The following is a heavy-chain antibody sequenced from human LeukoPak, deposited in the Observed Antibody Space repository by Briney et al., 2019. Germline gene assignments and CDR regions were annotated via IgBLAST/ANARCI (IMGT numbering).Heavy chain of an antibody. D-gene: IGHD6-6*01. CDR3: ATGGYSRSSEY. CDR1: GFTFEDYG. Sequence: GGSLRLSCAASGFTFEDYGMHWVRQAPGKGLEWVSSISATGSYIYYADSVKGRFTISRDNAKNSVYLHMSSLSADDTAVFYCATGGYSRSSEYWGQGTLVTVSS. J-gene: IGHJ4*02. V-gene: IGHV3-21*06. CDR2: ISATGSYI.